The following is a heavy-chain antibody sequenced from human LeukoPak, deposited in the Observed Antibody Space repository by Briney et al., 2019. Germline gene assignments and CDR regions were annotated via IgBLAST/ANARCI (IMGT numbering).Heavy chain of an antibody. CDR3: ASDYDFWSGYYHGMDV. Sequence: SVKVSCKASGGTFSSYAISWVRQAHGQGLEWMGRIIPILGIANYAQKFQGGVTITADKSTSTAYMELSSLRSEDTAVYYCASDYDFWSGYYHGMDVWGQGTTVTVSS. V-gene: IGHV1-69*04. J-gene: IGHJ6*02. CDR2: IIPILGIA. CDR1: GGTFSSYA. D-gene: IGHD3-3*01.